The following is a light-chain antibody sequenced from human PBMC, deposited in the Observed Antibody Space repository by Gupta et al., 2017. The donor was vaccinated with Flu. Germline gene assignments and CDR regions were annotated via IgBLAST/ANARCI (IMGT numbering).Light chain of an antibody. Sequence: LSLSPGERATLSCRASQSVSSSYLAWYQQRPGQAPRLLIYDASSRATGIPDRFSGSGSGTDFTLTISRLEPEDFAVYYCQQYGSSPPGATFGQGTRLEIK. CDR1: QSVSSSY. J-gene: IGKJ5*01. CDR2: DAS. CDR3: QQYGSSPPGAT. V-gene: IGKV3-20*01.